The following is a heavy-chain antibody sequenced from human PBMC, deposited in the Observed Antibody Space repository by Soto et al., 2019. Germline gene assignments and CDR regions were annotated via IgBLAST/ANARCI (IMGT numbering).Heavy chain of an antibody. V-gene: IGHV3-66*01. CDR3: ALVRGNIAAAGSEYHFDY. D-gene: IGHD6-13*01. CDR1: GFTVSSNY. Sequence: EVQLVESGGGLVQPGGSLRLSCAASGFTVSSNYMSWVRQAPGKGLEWVSVIYSGGSTYYADSVKGRFTISRDNSKNTLYLQMNSLRAEDTDVYYSALVRGNIAAAGSEYHFDYWGQGTLVTVFS. J-gene: IGHJ4*02. CDR2: IYSGGST.